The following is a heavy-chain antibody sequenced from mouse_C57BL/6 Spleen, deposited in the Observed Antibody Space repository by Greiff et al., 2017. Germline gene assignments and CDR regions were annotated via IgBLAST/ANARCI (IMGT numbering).Heavy chain of an antibody. CDR1: GYTFPDYY. V-gene: IGHV1-76*01. D-gene: IGHD4-1*01. Sequence: QVQLKESGAELVRPGASVKLSCKASGYTFPDYYISWVKQRPGQGLEWIARIYPGSGNTYYNEKFKGKATLTAEKSSSPAYLQPSTLTSEYPAVFFCARRDWDGAWFAYWGQGTLVTVS. CDR2: IYPGSGNT. CDR3: ARRDWDGAWFAY. J-gene: IGHJ3*01.